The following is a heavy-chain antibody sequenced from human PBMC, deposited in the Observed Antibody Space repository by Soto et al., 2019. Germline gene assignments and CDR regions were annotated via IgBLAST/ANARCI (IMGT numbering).Heavy chain of an antibody. CDR3: AKDLVYFDSGTYSTLDY. Sequence: XGSLRLSCAASGVTFSNYAMNWVRQAPGKGLQWVSGISGSGANTYYADFVKGRFTISRDNSKNTLYLQMNSLRAEDTAVYYCAKDLVYFDSGTYSTLDYWGQGTLVTVSS. D-gene: IGHD3-10*01. CDR2: ISGSGANT. V-gene: IGHV3-23*01. CDR1: GVTFSNYA. J-gene: IGHJ4*02.